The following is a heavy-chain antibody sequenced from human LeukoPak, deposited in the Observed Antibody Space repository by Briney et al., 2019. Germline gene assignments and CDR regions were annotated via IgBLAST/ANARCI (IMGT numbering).Heavy chain of an antibody. J-gene: IGHJ4*02. D-gene: IGHD3-22*01. V-gene: IGHV4-34*01. Sequence: PSETLSLTCAVYGGSFSGYYWSWIRQPPGKGLEWIGEINHSGSTNYNPSLKSRVTISVDTSKNQFSLKLSSVTAADTAVYYCARGSIYYYDSSGYLDYRGQGTLVTVSS. CDR3: ARGSIYYYDSSGYLDY. CDR1: GGSFSGYY. CDR2: INHSGST.